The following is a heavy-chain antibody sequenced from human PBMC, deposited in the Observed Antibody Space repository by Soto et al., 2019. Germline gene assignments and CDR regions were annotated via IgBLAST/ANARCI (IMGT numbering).Heavy chain of an antibody. J-gene: IGHJ5*02. Sequence: GESLKISCKGSGYSFTSYWIGWVRQMPGKGLEWMGIIYPGDSDTRYSPSFQGQVTISADKSISTAYLQWSSLKASDTAMYYCARHAPIPFYGSGSYYPREPFDPWGQGTLVTVSS. CDR2: IYPGDSDT. V-gene: IGHV5-51*01. CDR1: GYSFTSYW. D-gene: IGHD3-10*01. CDR3: ARHAPIPFYGSGSYYPREPFDP.